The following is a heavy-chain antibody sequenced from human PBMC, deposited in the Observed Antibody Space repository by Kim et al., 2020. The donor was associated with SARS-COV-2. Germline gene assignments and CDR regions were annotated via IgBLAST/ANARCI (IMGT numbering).Heavy chain of an antibody. J-gene: IGHJ3*02. Sequence: YYVDSVKGRFTISRDNAKNSLYLQMNSLRAEDTAVYYCARVVTHDDAFDIWGQGTMVTVSS. V-gene: IGHV3-7*03. D-gene: IGHD2-21*02. CDR3: ARVVTHDDAFDI.